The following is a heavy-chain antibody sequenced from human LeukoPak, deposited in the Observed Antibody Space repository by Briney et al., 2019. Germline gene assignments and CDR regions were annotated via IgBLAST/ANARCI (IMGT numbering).Heavy chain of an antibody. CDR1: GYTITSYG. D-gene: IGHD2-21*01. CDR2: VSGYNGNT. Sequence: ASVRVSCKASGYTITSYGFSWVRQAPGQGLEWMGWVSGYNGNTKYGQRFQGRVTMTTDASTSTAYMELRSLESDDTAVYFCARDQGLSPSLWDYWGQGTLVTVSS. J-gene: IGHJ4*02. CDR3: ARDQGLSPSLWDY. V-gene: IGHV1-18*01.